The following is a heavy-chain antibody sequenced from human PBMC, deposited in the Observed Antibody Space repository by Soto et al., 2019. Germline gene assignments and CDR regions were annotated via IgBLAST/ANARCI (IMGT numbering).Heavy chain of an antibody. CDR1: GGTFSSYA. CDR3: AGDTSIVATIKSGAFDI. J-gene: IGHJ3*02. V-gene: IGHV1-69*13. Sequence: ASVKVSCKASGGTFSSYAISWVRQAPGQGLEWMGGIIPIFGTANYAQKFQGRVTITADESTSTAYMELSSLRSEDTAVYYCAGDTSIVATIKSGAFDIWGQGTMVTVSS. D-gene: IGHD5-12*01. CDR2: IIPIFGTA.